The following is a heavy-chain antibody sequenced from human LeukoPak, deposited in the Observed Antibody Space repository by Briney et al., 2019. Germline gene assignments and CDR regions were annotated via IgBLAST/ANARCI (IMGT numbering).Heavy chain of an antibody. V-gene: IGHV4-59*08. Sequence: SSETLSLTCTVSGGSISSYYWSWIRQPPGEGLEWIGYIYYSGSTNYNPSLKSRVTISVDTSKNQFSLKLSSVTAADTAVYYCAGLNMVRGVEYWGQGTLVTVSS. CDR3: AGLNMVRGVEY. CDR1: GGSISSYY. D-gene: IGHD3-10*01. CDR2: IYYSGST. J-gene: IGHJ4*02.